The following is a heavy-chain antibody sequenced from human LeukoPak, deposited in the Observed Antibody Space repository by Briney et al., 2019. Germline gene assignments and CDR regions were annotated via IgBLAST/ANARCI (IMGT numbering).Heavy chain of an antibody. CDR3: ARGFGKAAADVFGGYTMDV. D-gene: IGHD6-13*01. J-gene: IGHJ6*02. CDR1: GFTVNSNY. V-gene: IGHV3-66*02. CDR2: IYTGGST. Sequence: GVSLRLSCAASGFTVNSNYMSWVRQAPGKGLEWVSLIYTGGSTYYADSVRGRFTISRDNSKSTLYLQMNSLRPEDTAIYYCARGFGKAAADVFGGYTMDVWGQGTTVTVSS.